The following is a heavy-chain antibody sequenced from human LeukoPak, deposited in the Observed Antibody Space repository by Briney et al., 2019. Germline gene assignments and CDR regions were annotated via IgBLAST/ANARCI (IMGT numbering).Heavy chain of an antibody. D-gene: IGHD1-26*01. Sequence: SGPTLVNPTQTLTLTCTFSGFSLNTNGMCVSWIRQPPGKALEWLALVDWDDDKFYRTSLKTRLTISKDTSRNQVVLTLTNMDTVDAATYCALTISGSYSNWFDSWGQGPLVTVPS. CDR2: VDWDDDK. V-gene: IGHV2-70*01. J-gene: IGHJ5*01. CDR3: ALTISGSYSNWFDS. CDR1: GFSLNTNGMC.